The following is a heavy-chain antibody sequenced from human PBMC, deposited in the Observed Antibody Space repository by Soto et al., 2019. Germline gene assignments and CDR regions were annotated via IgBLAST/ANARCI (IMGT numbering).Heavy chain of an antibody. V-gene: IGHV1-8*01. CDR3: SDTGGH. CDR2: VNPNSGET. Sequence: GXSVKFSCKASVHILNKYDINWVRQAPGQGLEWMGWVNPNSGETGFAQKFQGRITMTRNTSINTVYMELRSLRSDDTAVYFCSDTGGHRGQGCLVTVSS. CDR1: VHILNKYD. J-gene: IGHJ1*01. D-gene: IGHD2-8*02.